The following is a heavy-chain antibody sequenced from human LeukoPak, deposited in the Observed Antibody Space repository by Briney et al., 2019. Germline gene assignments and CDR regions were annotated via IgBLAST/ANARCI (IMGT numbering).Heavy chain of an antibody. Sequence: ASVKVSCKASGYTFTGSYMHWVRQAPGQGLEWMGWISPNSGGTHYAQKFQGRVTMTRDTSITTAYMELSRLRSDDTAVYYCGRDFRDSLDYWGQGTLVTVSS. V-gene: IGHV1-2*02. CDR1: GYTFTGSY. CDR3: GRDFRDSLDY. J-gene: IGHJ4*02. CDR2: ISPNSGGT.